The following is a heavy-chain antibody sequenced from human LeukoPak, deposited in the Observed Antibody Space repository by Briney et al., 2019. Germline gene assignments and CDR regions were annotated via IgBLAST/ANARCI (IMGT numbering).Heavy chain of an antibody. D-gene: IGHD3-10*01. CDR1: GGSISSYY. Sequence: PSETLSLTCTVSGGSISSYYWSWIRQPPGKGLEWIGYIYYSGSTNYNPSLKSRVTISVDTSKNQFSLKLSSVTAADTAVYYCARGGFGELLYGEEGRRNWFDPWGQGTLVTVSS. CDR2: IYYSGST. J-gene: IGHJ5*02. CDR3: ARGGFGELLYGEEGRRNWFDP. V-gene: IGHV4-59*01.